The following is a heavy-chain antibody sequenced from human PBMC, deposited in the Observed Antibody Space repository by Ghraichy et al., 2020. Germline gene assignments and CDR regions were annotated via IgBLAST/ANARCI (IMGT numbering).Heavy chain of an antibody. D-gene: IGHD6-13*01. CDR1: GYTFTSYA. CDR2: INAGNGNT. CDR3: ARGLDSQAAAGTGGNYYYGMDV. Sequence: ASVKVSCKASGYTFTSYAMHWVRQAPGQRLEWMGWINAGNGNTKYSQKFQGRVTITRDTSASTAYMELSSLRSEDTAVYYCARGLDSQAAAGTGGNYYYGMDVWGQGTTVTVSS. J-gene: IGHJ6*02. V-gene: IGHV1-3*01.